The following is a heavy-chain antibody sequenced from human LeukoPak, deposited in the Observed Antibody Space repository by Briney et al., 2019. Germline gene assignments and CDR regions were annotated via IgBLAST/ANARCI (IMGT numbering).Heavy chain of an antibody. CDR3: ARDPKRPYCSSTSCPYYYYGMDV. Sequence: PGRSLRLSCAASGFTFSSYGMHWVRQAPGKGLEWVAVISYDGSNKYYADSVKGRFTISRDNSKNTLYLQMNSLRAEDTAVYYCARDPKRPYCSSTSCPYYYYGMDVWGQGTTVTVSS. CDR2: ISYDGSNK. V-gene: IGHV3-30*03. CDR1: GFTFSSYG. D-gene: IGHD2-2*01. J-gene: IGHJ6*02.